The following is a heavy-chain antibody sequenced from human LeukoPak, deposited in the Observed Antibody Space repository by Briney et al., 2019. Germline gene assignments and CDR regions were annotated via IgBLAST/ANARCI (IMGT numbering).Heavy chain of an antibody. J-gene: IGHJ6*02. CDR1: GFTFSSYA. Sequence: GGSLRLSCAASGFTFSSYAMSWVRQAPGKGLEWVSAISGSGGSTYYADSVRGRFTISRDNSKNTLYLQMNSLRAEDTAVYYCARLLRDMDYYYYYGMDVWGQGTTVTVSS. V-gene: IGHV3-23*01. CDR3: ARLLRDMDYYYYYGMDV. CDR2: ISGSGGST. D-gene: IGHD1-26*01.